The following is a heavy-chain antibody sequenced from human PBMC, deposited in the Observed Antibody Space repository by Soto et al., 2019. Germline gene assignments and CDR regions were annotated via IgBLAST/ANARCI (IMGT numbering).Heavy chain of an antibody. J-gene: IGHJ4*02. CDR2: ISGSGGST. V-gene: IGHV3-23*01. Sequence: EVQLLESGGGLGQPGGSLRLSCVASGFTFSSYVMCWVRQAPGKGLEWVSSISGSGGSTYYADSVKGRFTISRDNSKNTLYLQMNSLRAEDTAVYYCAKGSSGWYERFDYWGQGTLVTVSS. CDR3: AKGSSGWYERFDY. D-gene: IGHD6-19*01. CDR1: GFTFSSYV.